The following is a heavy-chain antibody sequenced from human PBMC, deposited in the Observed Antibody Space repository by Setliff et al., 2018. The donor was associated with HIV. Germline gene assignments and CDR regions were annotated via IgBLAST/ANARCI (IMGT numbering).Heavy chain of an antibody. Sequence: ASVKVSCKVSGYSLTELSIHWVRQAPGEGLEWMGGFDPEDDETVYAEKFQGRVTMTEDTSTETAYMALSSLRSEDTAMYYCATSGFYDILTGPTPGVFDIWGQGTMVTV. D-gene: IGHD3-9*01. J-gene: IGHJ3*02. CDR1: GYSLTELS. V-gene: IGHV1-24*01. CDR2: FDPEDDET. CDR3: ATSGFYDILTGPTPGVFDI.